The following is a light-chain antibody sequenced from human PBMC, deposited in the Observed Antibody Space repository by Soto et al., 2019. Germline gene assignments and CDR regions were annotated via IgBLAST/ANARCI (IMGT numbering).Light chain of an antibody. Sequence: QSALTQPASVSGSPGQSITISCTGTSSDVGGYNYVSWYQQHPGKAPKLMIYDVSNRPPGVSNRFSGSKSGNTASLTISGLQAEDEADYYCSSYTSSSIYVVFGGGTKLTVL. CDR3: SSYTSSSIYVV. CDR1: SSDVGGYNY. CDR2: DVS. J-gene: IGLJ2*01. V-gene: IGLV2-14*01.